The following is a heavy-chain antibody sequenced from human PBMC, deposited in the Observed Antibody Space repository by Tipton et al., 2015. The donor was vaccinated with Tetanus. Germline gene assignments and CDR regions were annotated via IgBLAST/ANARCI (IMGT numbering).Heavy chain of an antibody. CDR1: RGSVRSGDYS. CDR3: ARPTLRLAIDS. J-gene: IGHJ4*02. CDR2: VSYSGRT. V-gene: IGHV4-61*08. Sequence: TLSLTCSVSRGSVRSGDYSWNWIRQPPGKGLEWLAYVSYSGRTNSNYSLKDRITISQDTSKNQFSLRLSSVTAADTAVYYCARPTLRLAIDSWGQGTLVTVSS.